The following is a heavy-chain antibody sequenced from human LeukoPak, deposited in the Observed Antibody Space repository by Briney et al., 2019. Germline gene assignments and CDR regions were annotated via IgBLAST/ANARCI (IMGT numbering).Heavy chain of an antibody. CDR1: GSTLSNYA. CDR2: ISGSGGST. CDR3: AKTKITLIVVANPNSGALDI. J-gene: IGHJ3*02. V-gene: IGHV3-23*01. D-gene: IGHD3-22*01. Sequence: GGSLRLSCAASGSTLSNYAMSWVRQAPGKGLEWVSGISGSGGSTYYADSVKGRFTISRDNSKNTLYLQMNSLRAEDTAVYYCAKTKITLIVVANPNSGALDIWGQGTMVIVSS.